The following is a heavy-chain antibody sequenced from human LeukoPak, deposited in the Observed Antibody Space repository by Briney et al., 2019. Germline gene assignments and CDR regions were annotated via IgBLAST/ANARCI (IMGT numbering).Heavy chain of an antibody. CDR1: GFTFSSYW. D-gene: IGHD3-22*01. CDR3: ARGGRITMIVVVINHNWFDP. J-gene: IGHJ5*02. V-gene: IGHV4-34*01. CDR2: INHSGST. Sequence: GSLRLSCAASGFTFSSYWMSWIRQPPGKGLEWIGEINHSGSTNYNPSLKSRVTISVDTSKNQFSLKLSSVTAADTAVYYCARGGRITMIVVVINHNWFDPWGQGTLVTVSS.